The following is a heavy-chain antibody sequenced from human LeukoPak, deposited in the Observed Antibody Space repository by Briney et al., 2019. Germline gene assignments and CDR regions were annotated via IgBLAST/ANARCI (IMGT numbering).Heavy chain of an antibody. J-gene: IGHJ4*02. D-gene: IGHD6-19*01. V-gene: IGHV3-23*01. Sequence: PGGSLRLSCAASGFIFSRYGMSWVRQAPGKGLEWVSAISGSGGTTYYADSVKGRLTTSRDNSKNTLYLQINSLRAEDTAVYYCAKDHLPGIVVADRDYWGLGTLVTVSS. CDR2: ISGSGGTT. CDR3: AKDHLPGIVVADRDY. CDR1: GFIFSRYG.